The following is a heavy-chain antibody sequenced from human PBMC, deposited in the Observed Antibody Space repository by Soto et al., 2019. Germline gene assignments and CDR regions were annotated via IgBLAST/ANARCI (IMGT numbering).Heavy chain of an antibody. CDR2: IYHSGST. Sequence: QLQLQDSGSGLVKPSQTLSLTCAVSGGSISSGGYSWSWIRQPPGQGLEWIGYIYHSGSTSYNPSLKSRVTISVDRSKNQFSLKLSSVTASDTAAYYCARARGNWGLSGMDVWGQGTTVTVS. J-gene: IGHJ6*02. D-gene: IGHD7-27*01. V-gene: IGHV4-30-2*01. CDR1: GGSISSGGYS. CDR3: ARARGNWGLSGMDV.